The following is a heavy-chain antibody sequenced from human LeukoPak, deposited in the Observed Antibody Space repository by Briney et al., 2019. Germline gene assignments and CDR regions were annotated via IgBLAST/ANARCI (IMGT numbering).Heavy chain of an antibody. V-gene: IGHV3-33*01. D-gene: IGHD2-15*01. Sequence: GGSLRLSCAASGFIFSSYGVHWVRQAPGKGLEWVAVIWYDGNNKYYADSVKGRFTISRDNSKNTEYLQMNSLRAVAAAVYYCVCDIAGRTTWSSGGVMDYWGQGTLVTVSS. CDR2: IWYDGNNK. J-gene: IGHJ4*02. CDR3: VCDIAGRTTWSSGGVMDY. CDR1: GFIFSSYG.